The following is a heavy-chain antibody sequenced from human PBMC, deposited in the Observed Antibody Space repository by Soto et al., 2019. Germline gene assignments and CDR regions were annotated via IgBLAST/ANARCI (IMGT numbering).Heavy chain of an antibody. CDR3: ARHLGEQQAPVY. CDR1: GGTFSSYA. Sequence: SVKVSCKASGGTFSSYAISWVRQAPGQGLEWMGGIIPIFGTANYAQKFQGRVTITADESTGTAYMELSSLRSEDTAVYYCARHLGEQQAPVYWGQGTLVTVSS. J-gene: IGHJ4*02. CDR2: IIPIFGTA. V-gene: IGHV1-69*13. D-gene: IGHD6-13*01.